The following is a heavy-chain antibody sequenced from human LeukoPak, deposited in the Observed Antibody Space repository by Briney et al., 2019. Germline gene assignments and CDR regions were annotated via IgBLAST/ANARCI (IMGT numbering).Heavy chain of an antibody. Sequence: GGSLRLSCAASGFTFSSYWMSWVRQTPGKGLEWVAHLNQDGSERYYVDSVKGRFTISRENAKNSLYLQMNSLRAEDTAVYYCAKRGSGSNFDYWGQGILVTVSS. D-gene: IGHD3-10*01. J-gene: IGHJ4*02. CDR1: GFTFSSYW. CDR3: AKRGSGSNFDY. V-gene: IGHV3-7*02. CDR2: LNQDGSER.